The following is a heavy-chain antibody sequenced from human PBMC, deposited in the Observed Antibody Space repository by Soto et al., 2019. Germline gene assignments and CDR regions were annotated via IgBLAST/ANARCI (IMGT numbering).Heavy chain of an antibody. J-gene: IGHJ6*02. D-gene: IGHD5-12*01. Sequence: SGGGVVPPGRSLRLSCSASGFTFRNFGCHWVRQAPGKGLEWVALIWYDGSNKYYAESLKGRVSISRDNSKNTLYLEMKSLRFEDTAVYYCARDGDIQGGPPPKNYAMDVWGQGTTVTVSS. CDR2: IWYDGSNK. V-gene: IGHV3-33*08. CDR1: GFTFRNFG. CDR3: ARDGDIQGGPPPKNYAMDV.